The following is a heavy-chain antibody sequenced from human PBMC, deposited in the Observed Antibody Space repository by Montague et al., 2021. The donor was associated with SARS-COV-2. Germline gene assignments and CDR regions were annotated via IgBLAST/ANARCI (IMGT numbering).Heavy chain of an antibody. J-gene: IGHJ3*02. Sequence: TLSLTCTVSGGSISDGGYSWTWIRQLPGKGLEWIGCIYYSGSTFYNPSLKSRITISVDTSKNQFSLKLSSVTAADTAVYYCAREGGRIQLWLRGDDAFNIWGQGTLVTVSS. CDR2: IYYSGST. V-gene: IGHV4-31*03. D-gene: IGHD5-18*01. CDR1: GGSISDGGYS. CDR3: AREGGRIQLWLRGDDAFNI.